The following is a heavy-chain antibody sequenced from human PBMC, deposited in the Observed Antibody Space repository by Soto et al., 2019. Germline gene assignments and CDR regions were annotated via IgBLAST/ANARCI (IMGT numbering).Heavy chain of an antibody. D-gene: IGHD7-27*01. CDR3: ARQSRSGLLGYLDY. CDR1: GFTFSSYA. V-gene: IGHV3-23*01. J-gene: IGHJ4*02. CDR2: ISGSGGST. Sequence: GGSLRLSCAASGFTFSSYAMSWVRQAPGKGLEWVSAISGSGGSTYYADSVKGRFTISRDNSKNTLYLQMNSLRAEDTAVYYCARQSRSGLLGYLDYWGQGTLVTVSS.